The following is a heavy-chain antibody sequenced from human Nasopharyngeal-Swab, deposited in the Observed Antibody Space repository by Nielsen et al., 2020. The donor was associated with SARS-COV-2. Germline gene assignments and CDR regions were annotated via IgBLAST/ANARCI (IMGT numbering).Heavy chain of an antibody. CDR2: IYYSGTT. CDR1: GGSIRSYY. D-gene: IGHD6-13*01. CDR3: ARDTGYSSSPYFDY. J-gene: IGHJ4*02. V-gene: IGHV4-59*01. Sequence: GSLRLSCTVSGGSIRSYYWSWIRQPPGKGLEWIGYIYYSGTTNYSPSLKSRVTISVDTSKNQFSLKLRSVSAADTAVYYCARDTGYSSSPYFDYWGQGTLVTVSS.